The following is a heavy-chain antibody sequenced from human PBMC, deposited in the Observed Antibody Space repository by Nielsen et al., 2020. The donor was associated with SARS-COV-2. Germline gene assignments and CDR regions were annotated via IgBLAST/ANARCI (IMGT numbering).Heavy chain of an antibody. D-gene: IGHD4-23*01. J-gene: IGHJ4*02. CDR3: ARHQTHGGNSFDF. CDR2: ISSSASTI. Sequence: GGSLRLSCAASGFTFSDYYMSWIRQAPGKGLEWVSYISSSASTIYYADSVKGRFTISRDNAKNSLYLQMNSLRAEDTAVYYCARHQTHGGNSFDFWGQGTLVTVSS. CDR1: GFTFSDYY. V-gene: IGHV3-11*04.